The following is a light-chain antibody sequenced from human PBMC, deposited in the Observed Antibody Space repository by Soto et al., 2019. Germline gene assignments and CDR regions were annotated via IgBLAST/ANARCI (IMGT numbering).Light chain of an antibody. CDR1: QTVSSN. CDR3: QQYGSSPQA. V-gene: IGKV3-20*01. Sequence: EIVLTQSPGTLSLSPGERVTLSCRASQTVSSNVAWYQQKPGQAPRLLIYDASGRATGIPDRFSGSGSGTDFTLTISRLEPEDFAVYYCQQYGSSPQAFGQGTKVDI. J-gene: IGKJ1*01. CDR2: DAS.